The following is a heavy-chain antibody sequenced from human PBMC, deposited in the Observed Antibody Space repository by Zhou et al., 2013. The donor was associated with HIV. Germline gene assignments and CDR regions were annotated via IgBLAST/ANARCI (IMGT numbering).Heavy chain of an antibody. V-gene: IGHV1-69*05. CDR3: ARVVRGDGYNTDLDY. Sequence: QVQLVQSGAEVKKPGSSVKVSCKASGDTLSRFAISWVRQAPGQGLEWMGGIIPIWGTANHAQKFQGRVTTTTDEPTSTAYMELTNLTSEDTAVYYCARVVRGDGYNTDLDYWGQGTLVTVSS. D-gene: IGHD5-12*01. J-gene: IGHJ4*02. CDR2: IIPIWGTA. CDR1: GDTLSRFA.